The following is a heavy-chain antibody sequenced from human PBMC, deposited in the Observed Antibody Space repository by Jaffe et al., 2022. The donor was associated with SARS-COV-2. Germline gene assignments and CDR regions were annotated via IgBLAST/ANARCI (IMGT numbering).Heavy chain of an antibody. Sequence: EVQLVESGGGLVQPGRSLRLSCTASGFTFGDYAMSWFRQAPGKGLEWVGFIRSKAYGGTTEYAASVKGRFTISRDDSKSIAYLQMNSLKTEDTAVYYCTRDAPLYCSGGSCYSVYWGQGTLVTVSS. CDR3: TRDAPLYCSGGSCYSVY. V-gene: IGHV3-49*03. CDR2: IRSKAYGGTT. J-gene: IGHJ4*02. D-gene: IGHD2-15*01. CDR1: GFTFGDYA.